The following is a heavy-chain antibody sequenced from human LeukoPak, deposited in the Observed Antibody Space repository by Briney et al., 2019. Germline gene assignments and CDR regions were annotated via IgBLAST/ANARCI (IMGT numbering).Heavy chain of an antibody. V-gene: IGHV4-61*02. D-gene: IGHD1-26*01. J-gene: IGHJ4*02. CDR1: GGSISSGSYY. CDR3: ARAEGIGSYYDY. CDR2: IYTSGST. Sequence: PSETLSLTCTVSGGSISSGSYYWSWIRQPAGKGLEWIGRIYTSGSTNYNPSLKSRVTISVDTSKNQFSLKLSSVTAADTAVYYCARAEGIGSYYDYWGQGTLVTVSS.